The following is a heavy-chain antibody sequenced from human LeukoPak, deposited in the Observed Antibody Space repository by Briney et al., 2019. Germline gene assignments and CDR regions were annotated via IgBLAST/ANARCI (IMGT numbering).Heavy chain of an antibody. V-gene: IGHV3-30*14. J-gene: IGHJ3*02. D-gene: IGHD3-10*01. Sequence: GRSLRLSCAASGFTFSSFAFHWVRQAPGGGLEWVAVISVDGTSKFYTDSVKGRFTISRDNSKNTVYLQMNSLRAEDTAVYYCARGHYGSGIHQGAFDIWGQGTIVTVSS. CDR1: GFTFSSFA. CDR3: ARGHYGSGIHQGAFDI. CDR2: ISVDGTSK.